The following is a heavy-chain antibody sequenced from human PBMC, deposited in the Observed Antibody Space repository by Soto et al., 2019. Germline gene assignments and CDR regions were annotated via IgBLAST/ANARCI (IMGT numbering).Heavy chain of an antibody. J-gene: IGHJ6*03. D-gene: IGHD6-13*01. Sequence: GESLPISFNGSGYSFTSYCSSWVRQMPGKGLEWMGRIDPSDSYTNYSPSFQGHVTISADKSISTAYLQWSSLKASDTATYYCYGAASMAAAGSSPSQCMYTRLRGIGTT. CDR2: IDPSDSYT. CDR1: GYSFTSYC. CDR3: YGAASMAAAGSSPSQCMYTRL. V-gene: IGHV5-10-1*01.